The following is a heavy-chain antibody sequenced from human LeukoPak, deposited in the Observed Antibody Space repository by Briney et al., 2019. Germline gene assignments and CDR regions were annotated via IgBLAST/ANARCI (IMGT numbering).Heavy chain of an antibody. D-gene: IGHD6-13*01. CDR2: IIPILGIA. CDR3: ARAGAAAERPYGMDV. J-gene: IGHJ6*02. Sequence: SVKVSCKASGGTFSSYAINWVRQAPGQGLEWMGRIIPILGIANYAQKFQGRVTITADKSTSTAYMELSSLRSEDTAVYYCARAGAAAERPYGMDVWGQGTTVTVSS. V-gene: IGHV1-69*04. CDR1: GGTFSSYA.